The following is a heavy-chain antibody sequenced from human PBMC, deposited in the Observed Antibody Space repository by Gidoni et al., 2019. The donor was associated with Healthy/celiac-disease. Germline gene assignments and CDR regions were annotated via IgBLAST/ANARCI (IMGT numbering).Heavy chain of an antibody. CDR2: IWYDGSNK. J-gene: IGHJ3*02. CDR1: GFTFSSYG. CDR3: ARDNEAFDI. V-gene: IGHV3-33*01. Sequence: QVQPVESGGGVVQPGRSLRLSCAAPGFTFSSYGMHWVRQAPGKGLEWVAVIWYDGSNKYYADSVKGRFTISRDNSKNTLYLQMNSLRAEDTAVYYCARDNEAFDIWGQGTMVTVSS.